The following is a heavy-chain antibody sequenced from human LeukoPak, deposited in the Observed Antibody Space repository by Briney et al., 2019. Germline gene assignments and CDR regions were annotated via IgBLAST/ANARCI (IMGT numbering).Heavy chain of an antibody. V-gene: IGHV3-21*01. CDR2: ISSSSSYI. J-gene: IGHJ6*02. D-gene: IGHD3-10*01. Sequence: GGSLRLSCAASGFTFSRFSMNWVRQAPGKGLEWVSSISSSSSYIYYADSVKGRFTISRDNAKNSLYLQMNSLRAEDTAVYYCARVYRFGELGYYYGMDVWGQGTTVTVSS. CDR3: ARVYRFGELGYYYGMDV. CDR1: GFTFSRFS.